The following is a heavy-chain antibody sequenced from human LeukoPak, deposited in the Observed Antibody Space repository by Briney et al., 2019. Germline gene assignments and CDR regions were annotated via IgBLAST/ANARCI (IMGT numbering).Heavy chain of an antibody. D-gene: IGHD3-22*01. J-gene: IGHJ5*02. V-gene: IGHV3-21*06. Sequence: GGSLRLSCAASGFTFSAYSMNWVRQAPGKGLEWVSSITSSSYIYYADSVKGRFTISRDNAKSTLYLQMNSLRAEDTAVYYCARDLSPLIVAQGWFDPWGQGTLVTVSS. CDR3: ARDLSPLIVAQGWFDP. CDR1: GFTFSAYS. CDR2: ITSSSYI.